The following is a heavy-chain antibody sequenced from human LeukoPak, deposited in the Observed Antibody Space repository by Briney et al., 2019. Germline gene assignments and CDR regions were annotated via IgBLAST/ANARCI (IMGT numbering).Heavy chain of an antibody. J-gene: IGHJ6*03. D-gene: IGHD3-3*01. Sequence: RTGGSLRLSCAASGFTFSSYWMSWVRQAPGKGRECVANIKQDGSEKYYVDSVKGRFTISRDNAKNSLYLQMNSLRAEDTAVYYCARDQPRQGFWSGYYYMDVWGKGTTVTASS. V-gene: IGHV3-7*01. CDR3: ARDQPRQGFWSGYYYMDV. CDR2: IKQDGSEK. CDR1: GFTFSSYW.